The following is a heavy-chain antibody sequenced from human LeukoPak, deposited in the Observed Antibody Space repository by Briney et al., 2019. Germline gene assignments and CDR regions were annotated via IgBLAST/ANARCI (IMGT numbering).Heavy chain of an antibody. CDR3: TTDLGTYYHGSQRLIPIDY. V-gene: IGHV3-15*01. J-gene: IGHJ4*02. Sequence: GGSLRLSCVDSGFTFTNAWMSWVRQAPGKGLEWIGRIKSKTDGETTNYAEPVRGRFTISRDDSKSAVYLQMNSLKIEDTVVYYCTTDLGTYYHGSQRLIPIDYWGQGTLVTVSS. CDR1: GFTFTNAW. CDR2: IKSKTDGETT. D-gene: IGHD3-10*01.